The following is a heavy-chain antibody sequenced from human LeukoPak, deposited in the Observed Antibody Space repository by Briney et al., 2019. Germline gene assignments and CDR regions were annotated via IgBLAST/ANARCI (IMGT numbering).Heavy chain of an antibody. CDR1: GGSINSYF. CDR3: ARTGPGGY. J-gene: IGHJ4*02. Sequence: QPSGTLSLTCTVSGGSINSYFWSWIRQPPGKGLEWIGYIYYSGSTNYNPSLKSRVSISIDTSKTQFSLKLSSVTAADTGVYYCARTGPGGYWGQGTLVTVSS. V-gene: IGHV4-59*08. D-gene: IGHD1-14*01. CDR2: IYYSGST.